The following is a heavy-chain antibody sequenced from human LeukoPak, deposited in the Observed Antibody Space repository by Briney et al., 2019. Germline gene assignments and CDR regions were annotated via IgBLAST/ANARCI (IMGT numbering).Heavy chain of an antibody. CDR2: IIPIFGTA. D-gene: IGHD3-10*01. CDR1: GGTFSSYA. J-gene: IGHJ4*02. V-gene: IGHV1-69*13. CDR3: ARGGYGGSGSYSYFDY. Sequence: SVKVSCKASGGTFSSYAISWVRQATGQGLEWMGGIIPIFGTANYAQKFQGRVTITADESTSTAYMELSSLRSEDTAVYYCARGGYGGSGSYSYFDYWGQGTLVTVSS.